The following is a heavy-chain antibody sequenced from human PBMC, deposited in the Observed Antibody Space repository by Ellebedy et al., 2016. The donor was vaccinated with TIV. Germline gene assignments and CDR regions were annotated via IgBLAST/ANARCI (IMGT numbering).Heavy chain of an antibody. D-gene: IGHD6-19*01. Sequence: ASVKVSCXASGYTFTGYYMHWVRQAPGQGLEWMGWINPNSGGTNYAQKFQGRVTMTRDTSISTAYMELSRLRSDDTAVYYCAREGDEYSSGWYYFDYWGQGTLVTVSS. J-gene: IGHJ4*02. CDR2: INPNSGGT. V-gene: IGHV1-2*02. CDR1: GYTFTGYY. CDR3: AREGDEYSSGWYYFDY.